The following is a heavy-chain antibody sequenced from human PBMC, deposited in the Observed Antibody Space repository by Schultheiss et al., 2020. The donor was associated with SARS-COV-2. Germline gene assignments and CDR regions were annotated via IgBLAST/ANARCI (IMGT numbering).Heavy chain of an antibody. CDR1: GYSFTSYW. J-gene: IGHJ5*02. Sequence: GESLKISCKGSGYSFTSYWIGWVRQMPGKGLEWMGIIYPVDSDTRYSPSFQGQVTISANKSISTAYLQWSSLKASDTAMYYCARGPDFWSGYYWFDPWGQGTLVTVSS. D-gene: IGHD3-3*01. V-gene: IGHV5-51*01. CDR2: IYPVDSDT. CDR3: ARGPDFWSGYYWFDP.